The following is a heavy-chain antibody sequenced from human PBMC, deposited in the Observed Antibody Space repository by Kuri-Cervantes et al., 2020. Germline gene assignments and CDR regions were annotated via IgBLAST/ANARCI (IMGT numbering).Heavy chain of an antibody. D-gene: IGHD4-17*01. CDR3: AREAAVTTFSRRVGFDY. J-gene: IGHJ4*02. CDR1: GGSTSPYY. CDR2: IYFSGST. Sequence: SETLSLTCTVSGGSTSPYYWSWIRQPPGKGLEWIGYIYFSGSTNYNPSLKSRVTISVDTSKNQFSLKLSSVTAADTAVYYCAREAAVTTFSRRVGFDYWGQGTLVTVSS. V-gene: IGHV4-59*01.